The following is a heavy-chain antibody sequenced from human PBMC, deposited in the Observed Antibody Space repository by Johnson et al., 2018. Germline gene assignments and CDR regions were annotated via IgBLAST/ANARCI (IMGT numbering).Heavy chain of an antibody. D-gene: IGHD4-11*01. CDR1: GFTFSSYG. CDR3: ARGDYSNYYYYYGMDV. J-gene: IGHJ6*02. Sequence: QVQLQESGGGVVQPGRSXRLSCAASGFTFSSYGMHWVRQAPGKGLEWVAVIWYDGSNKYYADSVKGRLPISRDNSKNTLYLQMNSLRAEDTAVYYCARGDYSNYYYYYGMDVWGQGTTVTVSS. CDR2: IWYDGSNK. V-gene: IGHV3-33*01.